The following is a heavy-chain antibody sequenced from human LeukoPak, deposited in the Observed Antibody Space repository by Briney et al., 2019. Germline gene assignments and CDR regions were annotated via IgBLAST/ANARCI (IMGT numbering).Heavy chain of an antibody. Sequence: ASVKVSCKASGGTFSSYAISWVRPAPGQGLEWMGRIIPILGIANYAQKFQGRVTITADKSTSTAYMELSSLRSEDTAVYYCARDRRGSYGSYYFDYWGQGTLVTVSS. CDR1: GGTFSSYA. J-gene: IGHJ4*02. CDR3: ARDRRGSYGSYYFDY. D-gene: IGHD1-26*01. CDR2: IIPILGIA. V-gene: IGHV1-69*04.